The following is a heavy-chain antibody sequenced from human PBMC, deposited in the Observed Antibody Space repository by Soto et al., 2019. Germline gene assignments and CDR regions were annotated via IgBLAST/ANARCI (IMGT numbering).Heavy chain of an antibody. CDR1: GFTFSSHA. Sequence: GGSLRLSCTASGFTFSSHAMTWVRQAPGKGLEWVSVIYSGGNTYYADSVKGRFTISRDNSKNTLYLQMNSLRAEDTAVYYCARESIVGATRGWFDPWGQGTLVTVSS. V-gene: IGHV3-23*03. D-gene: IGHD1-26*01. CDR2: IYSGGNT. J-gene: IGHJ5*02. CDR3: ARESIVGATRGWFDP.